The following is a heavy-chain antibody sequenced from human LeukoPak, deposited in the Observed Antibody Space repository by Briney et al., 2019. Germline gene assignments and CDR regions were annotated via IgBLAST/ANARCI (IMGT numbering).Heavy chain of an antibody. CDR2: INSDGSSI. D-gene: IGHD3-10*01. V-gene: IGHV3-74*01. CDR3: ARDKVYYGPGTYGY. Sequence: GGSLRLSCAASGFTFSNYAMHWVRQVPGKGLVWVSHINSDGSSISYADSVKGRFTISRDNAKNTLYLQMNSLRAEDTAVYFCARDKVYYGPGTYGYWGQGTLVTVSS. J-gene: IGHJ4*02. CDR1: GFTFSNYA.